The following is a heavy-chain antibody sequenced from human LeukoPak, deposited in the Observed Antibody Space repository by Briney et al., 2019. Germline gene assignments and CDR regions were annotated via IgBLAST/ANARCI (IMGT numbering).Heavy chain of an antibody. D-gene: IGHD3-3*01. V-gene: IGHV3-74*01. CDR2: INSDGSST. Sequence: PGGSLRLSCAASGFTFSSYWMHWVRQAPGKGLVWVSRINSDGSSTSYADSVKGRFTISRDNAKNTLYQQMNSLRAEDTAVYYCARDQTYYDFWSGYSAYYYGMDVWGQGTTVTVSS. CDR1: GFTFSSYW. J-gene: IGHJ6*02. CDR3: ARDQTYYDFWSGYSAYYYGMDV.